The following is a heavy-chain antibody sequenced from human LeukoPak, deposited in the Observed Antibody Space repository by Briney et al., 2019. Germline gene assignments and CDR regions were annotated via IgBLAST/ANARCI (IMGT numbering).Heavy chain of an antibody. Sequence: ASVKVSCKASGYTFTGYYMHWVRQAPGQGLEWMGWINPNSGGTNYAQKFQGRVTMTYDTSTRTVYMFLSSLRSEDTAVYYCAREDAQVGYDGGDYYYRGFDYWGQGTLVTVSS. CDR3: AREDAQVGYDGGDYYYRGFDY. J-gene: IGHJ4*02. CDR1: GYTFTGYY. CDR2: INPNSGGT. V-gene: IGHV1-2*02. D-gene: IGHD3-22*01.